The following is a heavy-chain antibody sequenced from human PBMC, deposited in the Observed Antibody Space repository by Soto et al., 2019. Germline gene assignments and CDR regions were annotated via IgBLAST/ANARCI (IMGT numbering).Heavy chain of an antibody. CDR3: ATTFGEGNGGWFDP. D-gene: IGHD3-3*01. CDR2: ISRGSTYT. V-gene: IGHV3-11*06. CDR1: GFSFSDNY. Sequence: LRLSCAASGFSFSDNYMSWIRQAPGKGLEWISYISRGSTYTIYADSVKGRFTISRDDAKNTLYLQMNSLRAEDTAIYYCATTFGEGNGGWFDPWGQGTLVTVSS. J-gene: IGHJ5*02.